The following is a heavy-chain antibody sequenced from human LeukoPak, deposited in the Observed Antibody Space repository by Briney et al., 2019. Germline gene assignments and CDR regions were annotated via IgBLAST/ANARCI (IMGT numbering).Heavy chain of an antibody. CDR1: GGSISSSSYY. Sequence: PSETLSLTCTGSGGSISSSSYYWGWIRQPPGKGLEWIGSIYYSGSTYYNPSLKSRVTISVDTSKNQFSLKLSSVTAADTAVYYCARHSCRLLWFGHNWFDPWGQGTLVTVSS. D-gene: IGHD3-10*01. CDR3: ARHSCRLLWFGHNWFDP. V-gene: IGHV4-39*01. CDR2: IYYSGST. J-gene: IGHJ5*02.